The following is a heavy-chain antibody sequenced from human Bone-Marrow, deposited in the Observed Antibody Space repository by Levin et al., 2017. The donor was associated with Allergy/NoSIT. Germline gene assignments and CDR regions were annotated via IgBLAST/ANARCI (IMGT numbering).Heavy chain of an antibody. CDR2: ISYDGSNK. D-gene: IGHD6-19*01. CDR3: AKVPAGYSSGLPFDY. J-gene: IGHJ4*02. CDR1: GFTFSSYG. Sequence: GGSLRLSCAASGFTFSSYGMHWVRQAPGKGLEWVAVISYDGSNKYYADSVKGRFTISRDNSKNTLYLQMNSLRAEDTAVYYCAKVPAGYSSGLPFDYWGQGTLVTVSS. V-gene: IGHV3-30*18.